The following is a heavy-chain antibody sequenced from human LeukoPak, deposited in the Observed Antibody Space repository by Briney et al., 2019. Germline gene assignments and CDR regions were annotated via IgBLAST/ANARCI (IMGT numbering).Heavy chain of an antibody. CDR3: ARVIQLWSFDY. CDR2: IYHDGTT. D-gene: IGHD5-18*01. CDR1: GGSISNNW. V-gene: IGHV4-4*02. Sequence: SGTLSLTCAVSGGSISNNWWSWVRQPPGKGLEWIGEIYHDGTTNYNPSLKSRVTISLDKSKNQFSLKLSSVTAADTAVYYCARVIQLWSFDYWGQGTLVTVSS. J-gene: IGHJ4*02.